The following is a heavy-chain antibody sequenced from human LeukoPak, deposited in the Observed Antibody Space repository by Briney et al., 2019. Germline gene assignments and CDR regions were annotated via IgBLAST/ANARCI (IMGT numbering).Heavy chain of an antibody. CDR2: INSDGSNA. J-gene: IGHJ4*01. D-gene: IGHD2-2*01. V-gene: IGHV3-74*01. CDR1: GFTFSTYW. Sequence: GGSLRLSCAASGFTFSTYWMHWVRQAPGKGLVWVSRINSDGSNARNADSVKGRFTISRDNAKNTLYLQMNSLRAEDTAVYYCARERRLYCSSTSCYEDFDYWGHGTLVTVSS. CDR3: ARERRLYCSSTSCYEDFDY.